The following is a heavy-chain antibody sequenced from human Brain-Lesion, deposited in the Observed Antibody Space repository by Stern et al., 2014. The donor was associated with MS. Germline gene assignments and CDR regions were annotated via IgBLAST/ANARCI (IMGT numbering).Heavy chain of an antibody. J-gene: IGHJ6*02. V-gene: IGHV1-2*02. CDR1: GYIFTGYY. Sequence: VKLVESGAEVKKPGASVKVSCKTSGYIFTGYYIHWVRQAPGQGLEWMAWINPNTGGTKDAQKFQGRVTMSRDTSISTAYVELSSLTSDDTAVYYCARDQRGITIFGVVTDYYYLGMDVWGQGTTVTVSS. CDR2: INPNTGGT. CDR3: ARDQRGITIFGVVTDYYYLGMDV. D-gene: IGHD3-3*01.